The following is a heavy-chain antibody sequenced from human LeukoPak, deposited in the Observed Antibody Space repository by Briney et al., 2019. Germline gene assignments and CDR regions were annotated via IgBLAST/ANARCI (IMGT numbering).Heavy chain of an antibody. J-gene: IGHJ4*02. CDR3: ARSPGVDFWSGYYTWDFDY. CDR1: GGSISSGDYY. CDR2: IYYSGST. Sequence: SETLSLTCTVSGGSISSGDYYWSWIRQPPGKGLEWIGYIYYSGSTNYDPSLKSRVTISVDTSKNQFSLKLSSVTAADTAVYYCARSPGVDFWSGYYTWDFDYWGQGTLVTVSS. V-gene: IGHV4-61*08. D-gene: IGHD3-3*01.